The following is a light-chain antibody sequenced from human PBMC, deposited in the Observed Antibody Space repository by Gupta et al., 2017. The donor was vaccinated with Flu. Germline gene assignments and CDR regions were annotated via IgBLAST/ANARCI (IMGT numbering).Light chain of an antibody. J-gene: IGLJ3*02. Sequence: GNEVDNYYYFSWYQQHPDKAVMLMISESTRRPARVAGLFAGCKAGNTAFLTGAGHEAEDEAYYYCTSDRGSDNWVFGGGTKLTVL. CDR3: TSDRGSDNWV. CDR2: EST. CDR1: GNEVDNYYY. V-gene: IGLV2-8*01.